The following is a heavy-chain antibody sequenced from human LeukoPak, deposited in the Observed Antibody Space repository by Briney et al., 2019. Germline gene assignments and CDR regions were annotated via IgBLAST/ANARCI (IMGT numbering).Heavy chain of an antibody. J-gene: IGHJ4*02. CDR2: ISGSGGST. CDR1: GFTFTSYA. CDR3: AKDRKNIVVAIAAHNY. V-gene: IGHV3-23*01. D-gene: IGHD2-15*01. Sequence: GGSLRLSCAASGFTFTSYAMSWVRQAPGKGLEWVSGISGSGGSTNYADSVKGRFTISRDNSKGTLYLQMNSLRAEDTAVYYCAKDRKNIVVAIAAHNYWGQGTLVTVSS.